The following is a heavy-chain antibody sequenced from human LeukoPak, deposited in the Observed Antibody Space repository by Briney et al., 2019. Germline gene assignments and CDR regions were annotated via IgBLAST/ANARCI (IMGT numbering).Heavy chain of an antibody. CDR3: ARVDLYCSRTSCYREINWFDP. CDR1: GGSISSSSYY. CDR2: INHSGST. V-gene: IGHV4-39*07. D-gene: IGHD2-2*01. Sequence: PSETLSLTCTVSGGSISSSSYYWGWIRQPPGKGLEWIGEINHSGSTNYNPSLKSRVTISVDTSKNQFSLKLSSVTAADTAVYYCARVDLYCSRTSCYREINWFDPWGQGTLVTVSS. J-gene: IGHJ5*02.